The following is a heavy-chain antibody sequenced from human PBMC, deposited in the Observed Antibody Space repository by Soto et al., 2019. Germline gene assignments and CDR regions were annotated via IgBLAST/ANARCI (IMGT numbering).Heavy chain of an antibody. CDR2: IIPIVGTA. Sequence: SVKVSCKASGGTFSSYAISWVRQAPGQGLEWMGWIIPIVGTANYAQKFQGIVTITADKSTSTAYMELSSLSSEYTAVYYCSRGKKSIAAAGPYYYYGMDVWGQGTTVTVSS. J-gene: IGHJ6*02. V-gene: IGHV1-69*06. D-gene: IGHD6-13*01. CDR1: GGTFSSYA. CDR3: SRGKKSIAAAGPYYYYGMDV.